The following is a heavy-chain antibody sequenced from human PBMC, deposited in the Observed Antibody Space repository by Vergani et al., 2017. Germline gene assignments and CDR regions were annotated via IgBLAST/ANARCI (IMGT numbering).Heavy chain of an antibody. CDR2: IFSSGTT. V-gene: IGHV4-61*02. Sequence: QVQLQESGPGLVKPSQTLSLSCTVSGGSVRTSIGYYWTWIRQPAGTTLEWIGEIFSSGTTNYNPSCKNRVTMSVDTSKNQFSLKLNSVTAADTAVYYCARGSRAEGGSGPDKWGQGTLVTVSS. J-gene: IGHJ4*02. D-gene: IGHD6-13*01. CDR3: ARGSRAEGGSGPDK. CDR1: GGSVRTSIGYY.